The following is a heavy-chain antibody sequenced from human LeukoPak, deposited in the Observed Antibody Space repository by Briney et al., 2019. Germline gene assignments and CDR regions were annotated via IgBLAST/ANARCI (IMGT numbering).Heavy chain of an antibody. Sequence: PGGSLRFSCAAPGFTFSSNEMNGVRQAPGKGLEWVSYISSSGSTIYYADSVKGRFTISRDNPKNSLYRQVNSRRAQDTAVYYCAAVIRWLGNDYWGQGTLVTVPS. CDR3: AAVIRWLGNDY. V-gene: IGHV3-48*03. J-gene: IGHJ4*02. CDR2: ISSSGSTI. CDR1: GFTFSSNE. D-gene: IGHD5-24*01.